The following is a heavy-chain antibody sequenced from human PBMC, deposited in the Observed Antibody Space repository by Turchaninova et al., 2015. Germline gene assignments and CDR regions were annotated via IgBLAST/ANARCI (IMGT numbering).Heavy chain of an antibody. D-gene: IGHD4-23*01. J-gene: IGHJ3*02. CDR1: GGSFSGYY. CDR3: ARFRWGDGLDI. V-gene: IGHV4-34*02. Sequence: QVHLQQRGAGLLKSSETLSLTCAVYGGSFSGYYWTWIRQPPGKGLEGIGEIYHSGITNYNPSLKGRVSFSVDPSQNQVSLKLTSVTAADTAVYYCARFRWGDGLDIWGQGTMVTVAS. CDR2: IYHSGIT.